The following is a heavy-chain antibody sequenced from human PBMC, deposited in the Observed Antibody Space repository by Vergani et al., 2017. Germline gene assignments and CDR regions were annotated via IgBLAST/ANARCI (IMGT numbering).Heavy chain of an antibody. D-gene: IGHD4-11*01. Sequence: QVQLQQWGAGLLKPLETLSLTCAVYGGSFSGYYWSWIRQHPGKGLEWIGESNHSVSTNYNPSLKRRVTISVDTSKNQFSLKLSSVTAAATAVYYCARGRRVYSNAAHFAYWGQGTLVTVSS. V-gene: IGHV4-34*01. CDR1: GGSFSGYY. J-gene: IGHJ4*02. CDR3: ARGRRVYSNAAHFAY. CDR2: SNHSVST.